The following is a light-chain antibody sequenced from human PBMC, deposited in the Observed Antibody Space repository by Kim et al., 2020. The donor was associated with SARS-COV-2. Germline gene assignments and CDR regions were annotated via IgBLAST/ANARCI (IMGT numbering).Light chain of an antibody. Sequence: RATINCKSSQSILYSSNNRNYLAWYQHKVGQPPKLLIFWASTRESGVPDRFSGSGSGTNFTLTISSLQAEDVAVYYCQQYFSSPYSFGQWTTLEF. CDR2: WAS. J-gene: IGKJ2*03. V-gene: IGKV4-1*01. CDR1: QSILYSSNNRNY. CDR3: QQYFSSPYS.